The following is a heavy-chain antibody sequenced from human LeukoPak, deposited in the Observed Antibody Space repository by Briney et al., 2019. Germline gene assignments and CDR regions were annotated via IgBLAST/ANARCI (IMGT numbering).Heavy chain of an antibody. CDR1: GFTFSGYS. V-gene: IGHV3-21*04. Sequence: PGGSLRLSCAGSGFTFSGYSLNWVRQAPGKGLEWVSSITSSGSSMYYADSAKGRFTISRDNSKNTLYLQMNSLRAEDTAVYYCAKAYYDFWSGPLYYFDYWGQGTLVTVSS. D-gene: IGHD3-3*01. CDR3: AKAYYDFWSGPLYYFDY. CDR2: ITSSGSSM. J-gene: IGHJ4*02.